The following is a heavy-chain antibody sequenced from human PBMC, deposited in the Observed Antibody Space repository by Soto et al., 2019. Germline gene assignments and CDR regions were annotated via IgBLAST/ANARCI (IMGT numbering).Heavy chain of an antibody. J-gene: IGHJ5*01. Sequence: QVQLVASGGGVVQPGRSLRLSCAASGFTFSSYPIHWVRPAPGKGLAWVGSISYDGTSEDFADSLRGRFTLARDNSKNTLRPQRNSLRSEDTAGYYCPRDYSGGFDFWGQGTRVTGSS. V-gene: IGHV3-30-3*01. CDR2: ISYDGTSE. CDR3: PRDYSGGFDF. D-gene: IGHD3-10*01. CDR1: GFTFSSYP.